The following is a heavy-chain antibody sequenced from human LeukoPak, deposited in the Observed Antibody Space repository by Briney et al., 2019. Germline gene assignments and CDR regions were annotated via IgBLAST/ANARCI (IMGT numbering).Heavy chain of an antibody. CDR2: IYHSGST. CDR1: GGSISSSNW. Sequence: SETLSLTCAVSGGSISSSNWWSWVRQPPGKGLEWIGEIYHSGSTNYNPSLKSRVTISVDKSKNQFSLKLSSVTAADTAVYCCARVPQSITIFGVAARKAYFDYWGQGTLVTVSS. V-gene: IGHV4-4*01. D-gene: IGHD3-3*01. J-gene: IGHJ4*02. CDR3: ARVPQSITIFGVAARKAYFDY.